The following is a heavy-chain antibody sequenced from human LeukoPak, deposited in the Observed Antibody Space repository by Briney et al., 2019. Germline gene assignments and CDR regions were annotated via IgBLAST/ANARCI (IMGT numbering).Heavy chain of an antibody. Sequence: PGGSLRLSWAASGFTFSGSAMHWVRQASGKGLEWVGRIRSKANSYATAYAASVRGRFTISRDDSKNTAYLQMNSLKTEDTAVYYCTRTYSGSYRFDYWGQGTLVTVSS. J-gene: IGHJ4*02. V-gene: IGHV3-73*01. CDR2: IRSKANSYAT. CDR1: GFTFSGSA. D-gene: IGHD1-26*01. CDR3: TRTYSGSYRFDY.